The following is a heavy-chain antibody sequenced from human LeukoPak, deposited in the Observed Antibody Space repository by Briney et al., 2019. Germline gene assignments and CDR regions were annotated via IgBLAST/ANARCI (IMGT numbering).Heavy chain of an antibody. Sequence: SETLSLTCTVSGGSISTSSYYWGWVRQPPGKGLEWIGNIFYSGSTYYSPSLKSRVTISLDTSRNQFSLKLNSVTAADTAVYYCARDGVQYLQPGRFDPWGQRTLVTVSS. D-gene: IGHD3-3*01. CDR1: GGSISTSSYY. CDR3: ARDGVQYLQPGRFDP. CDR2: IFYSGST. V-gene: IGHV4-39*07. J-gene: IGHJ5*02.